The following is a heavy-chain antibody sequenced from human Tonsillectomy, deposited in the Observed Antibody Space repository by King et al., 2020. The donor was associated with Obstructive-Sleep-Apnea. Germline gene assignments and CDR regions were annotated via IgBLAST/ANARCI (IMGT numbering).Heavy chain of an antibody. CDR2: ISYDGSNK. J-gene: IGHJ2*01. CDR1: GFTFSSYA. Sequence: VQLVESGGGVVQPGRSLRLSCAASGFTFSSYAMNWVRQAPGKGLEWVAVISYDGSNKYYADSVKGRFTISRDNSKNTLYLQMNSLRAEDTAVYFCAAAPRYSSGEGYFDLWDRGTLVTVSS. V-gene: IGHV3-30*04. CDR3: AAAPRYSSGEGYFDL. D-gene: IGHD6-19*01.